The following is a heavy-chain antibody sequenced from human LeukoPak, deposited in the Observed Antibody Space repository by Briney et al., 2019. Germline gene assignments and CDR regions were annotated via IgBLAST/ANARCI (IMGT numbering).Heavy chain of an antibody. CDR3: ARGFHRRLYDNSGYYPY. V-gene: IGHV1-2*02. D-gene: IGHD3-22*01. Sequence: ASVKVSCKASGYTFTDYYMHWVRQAPGQGLEWMGWINPHSGGTDHAQKFQGRVTMTRDTSISTAYMELSRLRSDDTAVYYCARGFHRRLYDNSGYYPYWGQGTLVTVSS. J-gene: IGHJ4*02. CDR2: INPHSGGT. CDR1: GYTFTDYY.